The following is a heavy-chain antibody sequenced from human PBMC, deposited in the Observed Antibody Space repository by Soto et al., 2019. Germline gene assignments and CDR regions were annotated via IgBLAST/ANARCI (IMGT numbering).Heavy chain of an antibody. D-gene: IGHD1-26*01. Sequence: SVKVSCKASGVTFNRQDMRWVRQAPGQGLEWMGGIIPMFGTPHYAEKFQDRVTITADESTGTAYLELSSLTSEDTAVYYCARGPRCSGSYYPYYWGQGTLVTLSS. J-gene: IGHJ4*02. V-gene: IGHV1-69*13. CDR2: IIPMFGTP. CDR3: ARGPRCSGSYYPYY. CDR1: GVTFNRQD.